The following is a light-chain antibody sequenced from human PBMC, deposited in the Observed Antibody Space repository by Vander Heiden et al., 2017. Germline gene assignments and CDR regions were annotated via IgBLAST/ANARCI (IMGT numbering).Light chain of an antibody. CDR3: QQRSNWPPYT. CDR2: DAS. V-gene: IGKV3-11*01. CDR1: QSVSSY. J-gene: IGKJ2*01. Sequence: ELVLTQSPATLSLSPGERATLSCRASQSVSSYLAWYQQKRGQAPRLLIYDASNRATGIPARFSGSGSGTDFTLTISSLEPEDFAVYYCQQRSNWPPYTFGQGTKLEIK.